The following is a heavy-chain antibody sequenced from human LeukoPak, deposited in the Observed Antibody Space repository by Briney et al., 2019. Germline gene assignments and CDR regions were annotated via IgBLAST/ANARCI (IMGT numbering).Heavy chain of an antibody. CDR2: ISGSGGST. Sequence: TGGSLRLSCAASGFTFSSYAMSWVRQAPGKGLEWVAAISGSGGSTYYADSVKGRFTISGDNPKNTLYLQMNSLRAEDTAVYYCAKARYLQRFDYWGQGTLVTVSS. CDR3: AKARYLQRFDY. J-gene: IGHJ4*02. CDR1: GFTFSSYA. V-gene: IGHV3-23*01. D-gene: IGHD3-9*01.